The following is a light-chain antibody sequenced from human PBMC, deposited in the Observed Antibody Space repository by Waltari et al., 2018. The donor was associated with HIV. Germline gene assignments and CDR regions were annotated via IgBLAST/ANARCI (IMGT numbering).Light chain of an antibody. V-gene: IGKV1-5*03. CDR3: QHYDSYSCT. J-gene: IGKJ2*02. CDR2: KAS. Sequence: DIQLTQSPSTLSASVRDRVTITCRASQNVNKWLAWYQQKPGKAPTLLIYKASSLKSGVPSRFSGSGSGTEFTLTISSLQPYDCATYYCQHYDSYSCTFGQGTKVESK. CDR1: QNVNKW.